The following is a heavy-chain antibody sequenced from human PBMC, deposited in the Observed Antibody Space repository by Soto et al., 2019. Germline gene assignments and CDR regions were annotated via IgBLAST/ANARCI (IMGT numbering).Heavy chain of an antibody. CDR2: IYASGRT. D-gene: IGHD5-12*01. CDR1: GGSSSSSY. Sequence: SDTLSLTCTVSGGSSSSSYWSWIRQPAGKGLEWIVRIYASGRTNYNPSLKSRVTISVDTSKNQFSLKLSSVTAEDTAVYYCARGYSGYDRQADYWGQGTLVTVSS. CDR3: ARGYSGYDRQADY. J-gene: IGHJ4*02. V-gene: IGHV4-4*07.